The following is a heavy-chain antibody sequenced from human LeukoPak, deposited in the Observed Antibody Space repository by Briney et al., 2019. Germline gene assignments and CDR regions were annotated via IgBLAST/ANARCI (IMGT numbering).Heavy chain of an antibody. V-gene: IGHV3-9*01. CDR3: AREVYYGSGRRFDY. J-gene: IGHJ4*02. CDR2: ISGNSGSI. Sequence: GRSLRLSCAASGFTFDEYAMHWVRQAPGKGLEGVAGISGNSGSIVYADSVKGRFTISRDNAKNSLYLQMNSLRVEDTPLYFYAREVYYGSGRRFDYWGEGTLVTVSS. D-gene: IGHD3-10*01. CDR1: GFTFDEYA.